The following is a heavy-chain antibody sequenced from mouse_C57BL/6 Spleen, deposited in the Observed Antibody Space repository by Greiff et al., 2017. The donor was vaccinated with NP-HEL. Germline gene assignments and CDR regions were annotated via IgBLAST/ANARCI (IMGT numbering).Heavy chain of an antibody. CDR1: GFTFSDAW. J-gene: IGHJ2*01. CDR2: IRNKANNHAT. Sequence: EVQVVESGGGLVQPGGSMKLSCAASGFTFSDAWMDWVRQSPEKGLEWVAEIRNKANNHATYYAESVKGRFTISRDDSKSSVYLQMNSLRAEDTGIYYCRAYYYGSRGYFDYWGQGTTLTVSS. D-gene: IGHD1-1*01. CDR3: RAYYYGSRGYFDY. V-gene: IGHV6-6*01.